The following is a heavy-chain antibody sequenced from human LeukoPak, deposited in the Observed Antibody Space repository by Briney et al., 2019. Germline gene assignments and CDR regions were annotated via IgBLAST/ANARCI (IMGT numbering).Heavy chain of an antibody. CDR1: GFTFSSYA. D-gene: IGHD2-15*01. CDR3: ARIMALYCSGGSCNEIDY. CDR2: ISHSAYTT. V-gene: IGHV3-23*01. J-gene: IGHJ4*02. Sequence: GGSLRLSCAASGFTFSSYAMSWVRQAPGKGLEWVSTISHSAYTTYYADSVKGRFTISRDSSKNTLYLQMNSLRADDTAVYYCARIMALYCSGGSCNEIDYWGQGSLVTVSS.